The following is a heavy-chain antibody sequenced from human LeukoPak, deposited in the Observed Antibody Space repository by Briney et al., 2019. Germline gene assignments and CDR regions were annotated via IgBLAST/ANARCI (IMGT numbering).Heavy chain of an antibody. Sequence: GGSLRLSCAASGFTFSSYGMSWVRQVPGKGLEWVSTISNSGGSTYYADFVKGRFTIARDNSGNTLFLQMSSLTAEDTALYYCAKLRGKDGVRDSYDVWGPGTMVTVSS. CDR3: AKLRGKDGVRDSYDV. CDR2: ISNSGGST. D-gene: IGHD2-21*01. V-gene: IGHV3-23*05. CDR1: GFTFSSYG. J-gene: IGHJ3*01.